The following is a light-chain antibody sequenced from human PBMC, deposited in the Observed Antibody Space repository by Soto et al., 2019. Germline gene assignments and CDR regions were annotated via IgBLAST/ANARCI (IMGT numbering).Light chain of an antibody. CDR1: QSLSSDS. CDR2: GAS. Sequence: EIVLTQSPGTLSLSPGDRATLSCRASQSLSSDSLVWYEHKPGQAPRLLIYGASSRATLISDRFSGSGSGTDFSLTSSRLEPEDFGVDHCQQYTGSLPLTVGGGTKVEIK. V-gene: IGKV3-20*01. J-gene: IGKJ4*01. CDR3: QQYTGSLPLT.